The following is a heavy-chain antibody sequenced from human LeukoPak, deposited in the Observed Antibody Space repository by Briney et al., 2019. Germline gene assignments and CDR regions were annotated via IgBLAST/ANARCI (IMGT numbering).Heavy chain of an antibody. J-gene: IGHJ4*02. V-gene: IGHV1-18*01. CDR3: ARLGEWFGELWYFDY. CDR1: GYTFTSYG. Sequence: ASVKVSCKASGYTFTSYGISWVRQAPGQGLEWMGWISAYNGNTNYAQKLQGRVTMTTDTSTCTAYMELRSLRSDDTAVYYCARLGEWFGELWYFDYWGQGTLVTVSS. D-gene: IGHD3-10*01. CDR2: ISAYNGNT.